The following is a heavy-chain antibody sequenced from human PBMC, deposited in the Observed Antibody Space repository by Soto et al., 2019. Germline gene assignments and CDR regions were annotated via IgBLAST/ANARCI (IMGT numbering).Heavy chain of an antibody. Sequence: QVQLVQSGAEVKKPGASVKVSCKASGYTFTGHYMHWVRQAPGQGLEWMGWINPNSGGTNYAQKFQGRVTMTRDTSISTAYRELSRLRSDDRAVYYCAREGGGCSSTSCYRGGDAFDIWGQGTMVTVSS. CDR3: AREGGGCSSTSCYRGGDAFDI. J-gene: IGHJ3*02. CDR1: GYTFTGHY. CDR2: INPNSGGT. D-gene: IGHD2-2*01. V-gene: IGHV1-2*02.